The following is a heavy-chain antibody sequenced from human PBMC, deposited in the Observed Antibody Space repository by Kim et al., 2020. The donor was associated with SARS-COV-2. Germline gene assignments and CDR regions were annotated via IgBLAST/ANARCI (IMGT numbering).Heavy chain of an antibody. J-gene: IGHJ6*02. CDR3: ARGRAGVVPAPILGIGPYYDYFIMDV. V-gene: IGHV4-34*01. D-gene: IGHD2-2*02. CDR2: VHESGIT. CDR1: GWSFSGHY. Sequence: SETLSLTCAVYGWSFSGHYWNWIRQPPGKGLEWIGHVHESGITTYTPSLQSRDAISVDTSKNQVSLKLTSVTAADTAFYYCARGRAGVVPAPILGIGPYYDYFIMDVWGHGTTVTVSS.